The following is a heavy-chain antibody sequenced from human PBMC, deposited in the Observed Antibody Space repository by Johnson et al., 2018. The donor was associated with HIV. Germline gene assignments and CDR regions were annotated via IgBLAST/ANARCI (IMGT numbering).Heavy chain of an antibody. CDR1: GFTFSSYA. D-gene: IGHD1-14*01. Sequence: VQLVESGGGLVQPGGSLRLSCAASGFTFSSYAMHWVRQAPGKGLESVSAISSNGGSTYYANSVKGRLTIPRDNSKNPLYLQMGSLRAEDMAVYYCAREGPEPWAFDIWGQGTMVTVSS. J-gene: IGHJ3*02. CDR2: ISSNGGST. CDR3: AREGPEPWAFDI. V-gene: IGHV3-64*01.